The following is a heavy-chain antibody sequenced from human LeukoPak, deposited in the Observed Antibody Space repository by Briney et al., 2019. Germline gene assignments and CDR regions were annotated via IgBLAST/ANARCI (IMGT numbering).Heavy chain of an antibody. D-gene: IGHD3-10*01. J-gene: IGHJ5*02. CDR2: IYYSRST. CDR1: GGSISSSSYY. CDR3: ARLGITMVRGVINWFDP. V-gene: IGHV4-39*01. Sequence: SETLSLTCTVSGGSISSSSYYWGWIRQPPGKGLEWIGSIYYSRSTYYNLSLKSRVTISVDTSKNQFSLKLSSVTAADTAVYYCARLGITMVRGVINWFDPWGQGTLVTVSS.